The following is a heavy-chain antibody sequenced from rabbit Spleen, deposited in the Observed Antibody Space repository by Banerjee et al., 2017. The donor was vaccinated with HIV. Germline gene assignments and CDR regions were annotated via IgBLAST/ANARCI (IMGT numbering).Heavy chain of an antibody. V-gene: IGHV1S45*01. J-gene: IGHJ4*01. D-gene: IGHD6-1*01. CDR1: EFSFSSSYY. Sequence: EQLEESGGGLVKPEGSLTLTCKASEFSFSSSYYMCWVRQAPGKGLEWIACIYAGSGSTYYASWAKGRFTISKTSSTTVNLKMTSLTAADTATYLCGRSIGAYGAYSYATVNLWGPGTLVT. CDR3: GRSIGAYGAYSYATVNL. CDR2: IYAGSGST.